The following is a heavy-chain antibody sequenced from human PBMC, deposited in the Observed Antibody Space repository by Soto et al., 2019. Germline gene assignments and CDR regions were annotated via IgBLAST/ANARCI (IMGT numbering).Heavy chain of an antibody. Sequence: SETLSLTCTVSGGSISSGGYSWSWIRQPPGKGLEWIGYIYHSGSTYYNPSLKSRVTISVDRSKNQFSLKLSSVTAADTAVYYCAKARGRLYGMDVWGQGTTVTVSS. CDR1: GGSISSGGYS. CDR3: AKARGRLYGMDV. CDR2: IYHSGST. J-gene: IGHJ6*02. D-gene: IGHD6-25*01. V-gene: IGHV4-30-2*01.